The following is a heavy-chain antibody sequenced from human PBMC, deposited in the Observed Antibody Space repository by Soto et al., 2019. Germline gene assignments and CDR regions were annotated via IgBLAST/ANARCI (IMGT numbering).Heavy chain of an antibody. CDR3: ARAGGCDFYHWFDP. CDR1: GFTFSSYD. D-gene: IGHD3-3*01. CDR2: IGTAGDT. J-gene: IGHJ5*02. Sequence: EVQLVESGGGLVQPGGSLRLSCAASGFTFSSYDMHWVRQATGKGLEWVSAIGTAGDTYYPGSVKGRFTISRENAKNSLYLQMNSLRAEDTAVYYCARAGGCDFYHWFDPWGQGTLVTVSS. V-gene: IGHV3-13*01.